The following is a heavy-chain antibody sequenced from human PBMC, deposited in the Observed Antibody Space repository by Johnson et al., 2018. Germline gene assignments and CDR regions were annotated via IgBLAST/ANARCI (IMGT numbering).Heavy chain of an antibody. CDR3: ARGPATVVTPEYCQH. CDR2: ISGSGSST. Sequence: VQLQESGGGLVKPGGSHRLSCAASGFTFSYYAMSWVRQAPGKGLEWVSAISGSGSSTYYADSVKGRFTISRDNSKNTLYLQMNSRGAEETAVYYCARGPATVVTPEYCQHWGQGTLVTVSS. D-gene: IGHD4-23*01. J-gene: IGHJ1*01. CDR1: GFTFSYYA. V-gene: IGHV3-23*01.